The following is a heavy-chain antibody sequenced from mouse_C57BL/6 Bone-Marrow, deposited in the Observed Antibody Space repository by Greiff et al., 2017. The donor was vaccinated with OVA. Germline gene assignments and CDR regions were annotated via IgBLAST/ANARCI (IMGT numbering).Heavy chain of an antibody. J-gene: IGHJ3*01. CDR1: GYTFTDYY. CDR2: INPNNGGT. CDR3: ARLAWDLAY. Sequence: VQLQQSGPELVKPGASVKISCKASGYTFTDYYMNWVKQSHGKSLEWIGDINPNNGGTSYNQKFKGKATLTVDKSSSTAYMELRSLTSEDSAVYYCARLAWDLAYWGQGTLVTVSA. D-gene: IGHD4-1*01. V-gene: IGHV1-26*01.